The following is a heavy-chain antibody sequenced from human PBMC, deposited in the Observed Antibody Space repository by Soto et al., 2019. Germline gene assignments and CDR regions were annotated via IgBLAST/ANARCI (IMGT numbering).Heavy chain of an antibody. V-gene: IGHV5-51*01. CDR3: ARHRKVVARGTYYMDV. J-gene: IGHJ6*03. CDR1: GYNFVNYW. CDR2: IYPDDSDT. D-gene: IGHD2-15*01. Sequence: GESLKISCEGSGYNFVNYWIGWARQKPGKGLEWMGIIYPDDSDTKYSPSFQGQVSISVDKSISTAYLQWSSLKASDTGIYYCARHRKVVARGTYYMDVWGNGNTVTVSS.